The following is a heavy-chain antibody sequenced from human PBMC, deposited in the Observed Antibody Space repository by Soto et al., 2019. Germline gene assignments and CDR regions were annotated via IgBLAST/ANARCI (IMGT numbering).Heavy chain of an antibody. CDR2: VSHDGRNT. V-gene: IGHV3-30*18. CDR1: GFTFSDYA. CDR3: AKGGRQWLVTSDFNY. Sequence: VQLVESGGGVVQPGRSLRLSCAASGFTFSDYAMHWVRQAPGKGLEWVAVVSHDGRNTHYADSVKGRFTISRDSSKNTVSLEITSPSAQDTAAYYCAKGGRQWLVTSDFNYRGQGALVTVSS. D-gene: IGHD6-19*01. J-gene: IGHJ4*02.